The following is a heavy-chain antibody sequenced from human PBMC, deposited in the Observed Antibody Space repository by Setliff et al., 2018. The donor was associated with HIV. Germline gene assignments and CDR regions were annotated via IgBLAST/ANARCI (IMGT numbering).Heavy chain of an antibody. J-gene: IGHJ4*02. CDR2: IYHTGNT. V-gene: IGHV4-38-2*02. CDR3: ARGKGGLVGPAEFDY. Sequence: SETLSLTCTVSGYSISSGYYWGWIRQPPGKGLEWIGSIYHTGNTQYNPSLKSRVTMSEETSNNQFSLKLKSVTAADTAIYFCARGKGGLVGPAEFDYWGPGTLVTVSS. CDR1: GYSISSGYY. D-gene: IGHD1-26*01.